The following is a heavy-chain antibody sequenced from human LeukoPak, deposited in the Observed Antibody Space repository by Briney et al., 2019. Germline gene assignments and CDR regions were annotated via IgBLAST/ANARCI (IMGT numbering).Heavy chain of an antibody. CDR3: ARGLYYYGSGSRNWFDP. D-gene: IGHD3-10*01. CDR2: IYTTGST. J-gene: IGHJ5*02. CDR1: GGSIGSYY. Sequence: SETLSLTCNVSGGSIGSYYWSWIRQSVGKGLEWIGRIYTTGSTHYNPSLKSRVTMSVDTSKNQFSLKLSSVTAADTAVYYCARGLYYYGSGSRNWFDPWGQGTLVTVSS. V-gene: IGHV4-4*07.